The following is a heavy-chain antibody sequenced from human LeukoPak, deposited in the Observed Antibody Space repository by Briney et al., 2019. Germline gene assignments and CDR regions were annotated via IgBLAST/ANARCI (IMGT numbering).Heavy chain of an antibody. CDR3: AGADGYSYGRFDY. CDR2: IYYSGST. D-gene: IGHD5-18*01. Sequence: SETLSLTCTVSGGSISGYYWSWIRQPPGKGLEWIGYIYYSGSTNYNPSLKSRVTISVDTSKNQFSLKLRSVTAADTAVYYCAGADGYSYGRFDYWGPGTLVTVSS. J-gene: IGHJ4*02. CDR1: GGSISGYY. V-gene: IGHV4-59*01.